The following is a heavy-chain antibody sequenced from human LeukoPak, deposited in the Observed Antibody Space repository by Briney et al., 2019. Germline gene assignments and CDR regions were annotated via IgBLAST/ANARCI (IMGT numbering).Heavy chain of an antibody. J-gene: IGHJ4*02. CDR2: IKEDGSQK. Sequence: GGSLRLSCAASGFTFSSYWKSWVRQAPGKGLEWVANIKEDGSQKYYVDSVKGRFTISRDNAKNSLYLQMNSLRAEDTAVYYCARDTVTNFDYWGQGTLVTVSS. CDR1: GFTFSSYW. D-gene: IGHD4-17*01. V-gene: IGHV3-7*01. CDR3: ARDTVTNFDY.